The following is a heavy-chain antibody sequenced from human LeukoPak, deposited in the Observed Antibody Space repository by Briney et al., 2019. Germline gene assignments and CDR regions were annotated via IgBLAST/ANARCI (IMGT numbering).Heavy chain of an antibody. CDR2: VSSIVGT. CDR1: GDSVSGHY. V-gene: IGHV4-59*02. J-gene: IGHJ3*01. CDR3: AGAPMAITTSPFPDAFDF. D-gene: IGHD5-12*01. Sequence: SETRSLTSTVSGDSVSGHYGSWIRQTPGKGLEWIGYVSSIVGTNYNTSLKARVSISLDTSKNQFSLKLSSPAAATPAVYYCAGAPMAITTSPFPDAFDFWGQGTMVTVSS.